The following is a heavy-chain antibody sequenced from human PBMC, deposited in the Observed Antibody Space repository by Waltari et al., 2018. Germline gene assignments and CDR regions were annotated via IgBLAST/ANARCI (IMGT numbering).Heavy chain of an antibody. D-gene: IGHD6-6*01. Sequence: QVQLQESGPGLVKPSETLSLTCAVSGYSISSGYYWGWIRQPPGKGLEWIGSIYHSGSTYYNPSLKSRVTISVDTSKNQFSLKLSSVTAADTAVYYCAAIAARHWYFDLWGRGTLVTVSS. CDR1: GYSISSGYY. J-gene: IGHJ2*01. CDR2: IYHSGST. V-gene: IGHV4-38-2*01. CDR3: AAIAARHWYFDL.